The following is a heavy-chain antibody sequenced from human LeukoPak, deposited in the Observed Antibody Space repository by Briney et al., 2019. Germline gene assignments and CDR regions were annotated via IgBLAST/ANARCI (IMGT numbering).Heavy chain of an antibody. CDR3: ARHGDPIVGATYYYYYGMDV. CDR2: IYPGDSDT. Sequence: GESLKISCKGSGYSFTSYWIGWVRQMPGKGLEWMRIIYPGDSDTRYSPSFQGQVTISADKSISSAYLQWSSLKASDTAMYYCARHGDPIVGATYYYYYGMDVWGQGTTVTVSS. D-gene: IGHD1-26*01. V-gene: IGHV5-51*01. J-gene: IGHJ6*02. CDR1: GYSFTSYW.